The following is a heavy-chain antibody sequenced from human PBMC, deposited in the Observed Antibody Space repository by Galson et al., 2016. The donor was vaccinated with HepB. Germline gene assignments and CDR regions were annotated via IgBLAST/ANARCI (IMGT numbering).Heavy chain of an antibody. CDR3: AKQKDGSETQKYFDY. V-gene: IGHV3-30*18. J-gene: IGHJ4*02. D-gene: IGHD3-10*01. Sequence: SLRLSCAGSGFPLGGFTFNSFGMHWVRQAPGKGLEWVAYISWNGDNKFYADSVKGRFTVSRDNSANTLYLQMDSLRHEDTAVYYCAKQKDGSETQKYFDYWGQGTLVTVSS. CDR2: ISWNGDNK. CDR1: GFPLGGFTFNSFG.